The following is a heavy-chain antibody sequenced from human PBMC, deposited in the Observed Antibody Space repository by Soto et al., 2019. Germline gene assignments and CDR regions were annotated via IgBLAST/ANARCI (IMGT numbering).Heavy chain of an antibody. CDR1: GFTFTSSA. J-gene: IGHJ6*02. CDR2: IVVGSGNT. CDR3: AADLASKRIYYYYGMDV. Sequence: GASVKVSCKASGFTFTSSAVQWVRQARGQRLEWIGWIVVGSGNTNYAQKFQERVTITRDMSTSTAYMELSSLRSEDTAVYYCAADLASKRIYYYYGMDVWGQGTTVTVSS. V-gene: IGHV1-58*01.